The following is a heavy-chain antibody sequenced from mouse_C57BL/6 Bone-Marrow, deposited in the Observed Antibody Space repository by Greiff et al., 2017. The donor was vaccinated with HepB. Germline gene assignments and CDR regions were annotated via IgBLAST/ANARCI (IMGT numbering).Heavy chain of an antibody. J-gene: IGHJ3*01. V-gene: IGHV5-9*01. D-gene: IGHD1-1*01. CDR1: GFTFSSYT. CDR3: ARHLIYYGSRAWFAY. Sequence: EVKLVESGGGLVKPGGSLKLSCAASGFTFSSYTMSWVRQTPEKRLEWVATISGGGGTTYYPDSVKGRFTISRDNAKNTLYLQMSSLRSEDTALYYCARHLIYYGSRAWFAYWGQGTLVTVSA. CDR2: ISGGGGTT.